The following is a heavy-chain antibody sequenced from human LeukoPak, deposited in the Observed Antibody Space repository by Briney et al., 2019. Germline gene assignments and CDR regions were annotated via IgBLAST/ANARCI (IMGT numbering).Heavy chain of an antibody. V-gene: IGHV4-4*07. CDR1: GVSISSSF. CDR2: IYADEST. CDR3: ARAPAGCGGTCAFDY. Sequence: SETLSLTCSVSGVSISSSFWSWVRQPAGKGLEWIGRIYADESTNYNPSLKSRITLSLDTPGNQVSLRLTSVTAADTAVYFCARAPAGCGGTCAFDYWGQGTQVTVSS. D-gene: IGHD2-15*01. J-gene: IGHJ4*02.